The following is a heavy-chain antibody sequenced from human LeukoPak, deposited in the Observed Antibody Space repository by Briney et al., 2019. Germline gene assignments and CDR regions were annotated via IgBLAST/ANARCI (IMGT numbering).Heavy chain of an antibody. CDR3: ARDRDNGMDV. D-gene: IGHD2-15*01. Sequence: GGSLRLSCAASGFTFSSYSMNWFRQAPGKGLEWVSSMSNSGSYIYYAGSVQGRFTISRDNAKNSLFLQMNSLRDEDTAVYYCARDRDNGMDVWGKGTTVTVSS. V-gene: IGHV3-21*01. CDR1: GFTFSSYS. CDR2: MSNSGSYI. J-gene: IGHJ6*04.